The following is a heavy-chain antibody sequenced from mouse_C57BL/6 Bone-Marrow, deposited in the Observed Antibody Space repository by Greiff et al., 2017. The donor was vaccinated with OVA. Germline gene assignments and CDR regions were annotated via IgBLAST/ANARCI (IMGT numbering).Heavy chain of an antibody. CDR2: IRNKANGYTT. V-gene: IGHV7-3*01. CDR3: ASHLGVFDY. Sequence: EVHLVESGGGLVQPGGSLSLSCAASGFTFTDYYMSWVRQPPGKAFEWLGCIRNKANGYTTEYSASVKGRFTISRDNSQSILYLQMNALRAEDSATYYYASHLGVFDYWGQGTTLTVSS. CDR1: GFTFTDYY. J-gene: IGHJ2*01.